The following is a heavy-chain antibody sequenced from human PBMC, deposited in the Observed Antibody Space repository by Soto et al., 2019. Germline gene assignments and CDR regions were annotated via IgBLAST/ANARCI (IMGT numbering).Heavy chain of an antibody. Sequence: EVQLVESGGGLVQPGGSLRLYCAASRFTVSSNYMSWVRQAPGKGLEWVSVIYSGGSTYYADSVKGRFTISRDNSKNTLYLQMNSLRAEDTAVYYCARSPYSYGPIDYWGQGTLVTVSS. D-gene: IGHD5-18*01. J-gene: IGHJ4*02. CDR2: IYSGGST. V-gene: IGHV3-66*01. CDR1: RFTVSSNY. CDR3: ARSPYSYGPIDY.